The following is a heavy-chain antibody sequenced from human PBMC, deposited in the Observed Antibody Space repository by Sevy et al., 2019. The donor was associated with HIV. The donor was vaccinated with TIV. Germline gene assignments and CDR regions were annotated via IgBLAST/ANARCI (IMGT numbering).Heavy chain of an antibody. CDR3: TRNGGAFDNGFDP. D-gene: IGHD2-8*01. CDR1: GFTFSSYD. CDR2: ISSSGSSI. J-gene: IGHJ5*02. Sequence: GSLRLSCTASGFTFSSYDMNWVRQAPGKGLEWVSKISSSGSSIYYADSVKGRFTISRDNAKNSLNLQINSLRAEDTAVYYCTRNGGAFDNGFDPWGQGTLVTVSS. V-gene: IGHV3-48*03.